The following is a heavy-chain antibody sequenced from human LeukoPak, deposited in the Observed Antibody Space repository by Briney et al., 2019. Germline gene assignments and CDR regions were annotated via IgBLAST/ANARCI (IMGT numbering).Heavy chain of an antibody. CDR2: ISGSGGTT. Sequence: GGSLRLSCAASGFTFSSYAMSWVRQAPGKGLEWVSAISGSGGTTYYADSVRGRFTISRDNSKNTVYLQMNSLRAEDTAVYYCAKDQRLWFGELTPWGQGTLVTVSS. V-gene: IGHV3-23*01. J-gene: IGHJ5*02. CDR1: GFTFSSYA. CDR3: AKDQRLWFGELTP. D-gene: IGHD3-10*01.